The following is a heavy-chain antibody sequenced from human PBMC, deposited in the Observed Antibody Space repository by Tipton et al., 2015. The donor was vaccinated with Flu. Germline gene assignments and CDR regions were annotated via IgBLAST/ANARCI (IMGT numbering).Heavy chain of an antibody. Sequence: QLVQSGAEVKKAGESLKISCKGSGYTFSNDWIGWVRQRPGKGLEWMGIIYPGDSDTRYSPSFQGQVTLSVDKAIDTAYLHWSRMKASDTAMYYCVRLRTRDVTTRNAFDIWGRGTLVTVSS. V-gene: IGHV5-51*03. CDR3: VRLRTRDVTTRNAFDI. CDR2: IYPGDSDT. J-gene: IGHJ3*02. D-gene: IGHD4-17*01. CDR1: GYTFSNDW.